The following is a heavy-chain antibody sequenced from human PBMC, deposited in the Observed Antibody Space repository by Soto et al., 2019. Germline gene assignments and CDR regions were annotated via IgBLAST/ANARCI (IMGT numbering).Heavy chain of an antibody. V-gene: IGHV1-18*01. CDR3: ARSPNRQWYVEL. J-gene: IGHJ2*01. CDR1: GYTFTSYG. Sequence: QVQLVQSGAEVKKPGASVKVSCKASGYTFTSYGISWVRQAPGQGLEWMGWISAYNGNTKYAQKLQGRVTMTTDTTTSTAEIEPRSLRSDDKVVYYCARSPNRQWYVELWGRGTLVTVSS. CDR2: ISAYNGNT.